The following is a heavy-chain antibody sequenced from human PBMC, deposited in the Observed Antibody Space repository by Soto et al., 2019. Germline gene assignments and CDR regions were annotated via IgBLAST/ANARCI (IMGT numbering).Heavy chain of an antibody. J-gene: IGHJ6*02. D-gene: IGHD4-17*01. Sequence: PSETLSLTCTVSGGSISSSSYYWGWIRQPPGKGLEWIGSIYYSGSTYYNPSLKSRVTISVDTSKNQFSLKLSSVTAADTAVYYCAGTTYRYYYYYYGMDVWGQGTTVT. V-gene: IGHV4-39*01. CDR2: IYYSGST. CDR1: GGSISSSSYY. CDR3: AGTTYRYYYYYYGMDV.